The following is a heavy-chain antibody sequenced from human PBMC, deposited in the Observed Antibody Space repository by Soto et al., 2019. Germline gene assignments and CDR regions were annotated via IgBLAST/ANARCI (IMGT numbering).Heavy chain of an antibody. CDR3: ARGDPDGYNKNWFDP. CDR1: GGSISSGGYY. D-gene: IGHD5-12*01. Sequence: PSETLSLXCTVSGGSISSGGYYWSWIRQHPGKDLEWIGYIYYSGSTYYNPSLKSRVTISVDTSKNQFSLKLSSVTAADTAVYYCARGDPDGYNKNWFDPWGQGTLVPVSS. V-gene: IGHV4-31*03. J-gene: IGHJ5*02. CDR2: IYYSGST.